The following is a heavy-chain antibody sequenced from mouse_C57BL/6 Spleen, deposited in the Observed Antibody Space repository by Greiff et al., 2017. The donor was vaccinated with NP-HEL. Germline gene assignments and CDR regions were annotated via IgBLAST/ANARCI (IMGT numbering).Heavy chain of an antibody. Sequence: EVKLVESGGGLVQPGGSLKLSCAASGFTFSDYYMYWVRQTPEKRLEWVAYISNGGGSTYYPDNVKGRFTISRDNAKNNLYLQMSRLKSEDTAIYYCARQGMITTGYYYAMDYWGQGTSVTVSS. V-gene: IGHV5-12*01. CDR2: ISNGGGST. D-gene: IGHD2-4*01. J-gene: IGHJ4*01. CDR3: ARQGMITTGYYYAMDY. CDR1: GFTFSDYY.